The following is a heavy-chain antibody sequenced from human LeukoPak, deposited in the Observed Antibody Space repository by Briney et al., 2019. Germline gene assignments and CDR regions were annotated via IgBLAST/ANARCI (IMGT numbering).Heavy chain of an antibody. J-gene: IGHJ4*02. CDR3: AKDPLFPTVSPDHYFDY. V-gene: IGHV3-23*01. Sequence: PGGSLRLSCAASGFTFSSYAMSWVRQAPGKGLEWVSAISGSGGSTYYADSVKGRFTISRDNSKNTLYLQMNSLRAEDTAVYYCAKDPLFPTVSPDHYFDYWGQGTLVTVSS. D-gene: IGHD4-17*01. CDR2: ISGSGGST. CDR1: GFTFSSYA.